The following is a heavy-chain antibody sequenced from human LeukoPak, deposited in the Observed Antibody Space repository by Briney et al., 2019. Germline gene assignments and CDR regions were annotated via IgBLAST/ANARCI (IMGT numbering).Heavy chain of an antibody. D-gene: IGHD6-13*01. CDR2: IHTSGST. J-gene: IGHJ5*02. Sequence: SETLSLTCTVSGGSISSYYWSWIRQSAGKGLEWIGRIHTSGSTNYNPSLKSRVTMSVDTSKTQFSLKVSSVTAADTAVYYCAKGSSSWYADWFDPWGQGTLVTVSS. CDR1: GGSISSYY. CDR3: AKGSSSWYADWFDP. V-gene: IGHV4-4*07.